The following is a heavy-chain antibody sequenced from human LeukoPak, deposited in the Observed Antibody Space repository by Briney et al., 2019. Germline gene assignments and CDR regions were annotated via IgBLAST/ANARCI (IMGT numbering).Heavy chain of an antibody. Sequence: PGGSLRLSCAASGFTFSSYWMHWVRQAPGKGLVWVSRINTDGSSTSYADSVKGRFTISRDIAKNTLYLQMNSLRAEDTAVYYCARLAYYYDSSGYYAYWGQGTLVTVSS. CDR3: ARLAYYYDSSGYYAY. J-gene: IGHJ4*02. V-gene: IGHV3-74*01. CDR2: INTDGSST. D-gene: IGHD3-22*01. CDR1: GFTFSSYW.